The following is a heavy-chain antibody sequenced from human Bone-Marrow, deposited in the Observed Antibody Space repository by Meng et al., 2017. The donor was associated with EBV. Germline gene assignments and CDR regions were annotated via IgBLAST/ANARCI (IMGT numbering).Heavy chain of an antibody. Sequence: QVQLVQSGDEVKKSGFSVKVACKASGGTFSSYAISWVRQAPGQGLEWMGGIIPIFGTANYAQKFQGRVTITADESTSTAYMELSSLRSEDTAVYYCASATNTAMVPTLTYWGQGTLVTVSS. CDR1: GGTFSSYA. CDR3: ASATNTAMVPTLTY. D-gene: IGHD5-18*01. CDR2: IIPIFGTA. J-gene: IGHJ4*02. V-gene: IGHV1-69*01.